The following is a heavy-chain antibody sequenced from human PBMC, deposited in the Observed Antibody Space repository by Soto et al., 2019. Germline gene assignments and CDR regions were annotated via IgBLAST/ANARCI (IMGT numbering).Heavy chain of an antibody. CDR2: IYWDDDK. CDR1: GFSLSTSGVG. CDR3: VHQELNNNTYYFDL. V-gene: IGHV2-5*02. D-gene: IGHD3-10*01. Sequence: QITLKESGPKLVNPTQTLTLTCTVSGFSLSTSGVGVGWVRQPPGKALEWLTLIYWDDDKRYSPSLKSRLSITKDTSKTQVVFTMTNMDPMNTATYYCVHQELNNNTYYFDLWGRGTLVTVSS. J-gene: IGHJ2*01.